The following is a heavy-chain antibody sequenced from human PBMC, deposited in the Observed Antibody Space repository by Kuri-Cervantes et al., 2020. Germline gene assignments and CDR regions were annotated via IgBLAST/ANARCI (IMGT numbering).Heavy chain of an antibody. V-gene: IGHV3-30-3*01. Sequence: GGSWRPSCAASGFTFSSYAMHWFRQSPGKGLEWVAVISNDGSNKYYADSVKGRFTISRDNSKNTLYLQMNSLRAEDTAVYYCAKDDRAGGYSSHYSYYGMDVWGQGTTVTVSS. CDR3: AKDDRAGGYSSHYSYYGMDV. CDR1: GFTFSSYA. CDR2: ISNDGSNK. J-gene: IGHJ6*02. D-gene: IGHD5-18*01.